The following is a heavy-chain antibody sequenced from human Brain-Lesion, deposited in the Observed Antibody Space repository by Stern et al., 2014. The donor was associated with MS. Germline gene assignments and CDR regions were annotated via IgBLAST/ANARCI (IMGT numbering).Heavy chain of an antibody. J-gene: IGHJ4*02. CDR2: IYTTGST. CDR3: ARDKEDTNMAFRYFDN. CDR1: GGSVGSGSYD. D-gene: IGHD5-18*01. Sequence: VQLVESGPGLVKPSQTLSLTCTVSGGSVGSGSYDWSWIRQPAGKGLEWIGRIYTTGSTYYNPSLKSRVSISIDTSKTHFPLKLPSVTAADTAVYYCARDKEDTNMAFRYFDNWGQGTLVTVSS. V-gene: IGHV4-61*02.